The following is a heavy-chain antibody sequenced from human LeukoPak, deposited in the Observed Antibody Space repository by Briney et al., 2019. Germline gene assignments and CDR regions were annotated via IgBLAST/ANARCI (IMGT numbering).Heavy chain of an antibody. V-gene: IGHV1-8*01. J-gene: IGHJ6*02. CDR3: ARAPRYCSSTSCYKGLYYYYGMDV. D-gene: IGHD2-2*02. Sequence: ASVKVSCKASGYTFTSYDIHWVRQATGQGLEWMGWMNPNGGNTGYAQKFQGRVTMTRNTSISTAYMELSSLRSEDTAVYYCARAPRYCSSTSCYKGLYYYYGMDVWGQGTTVTVSS. CDR1: GYTFTSYD. CDR2: MNPNGGNT.